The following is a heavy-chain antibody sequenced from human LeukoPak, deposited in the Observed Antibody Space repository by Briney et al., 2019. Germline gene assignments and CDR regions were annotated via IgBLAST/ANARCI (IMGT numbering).Heavy chain of an antibody. D-gene: IGHD6-6*01. Sequence: PSKTLSLTCAVYGGSFSGYYWSWIRQPPGKGLEWIGEINHSGSTNYNPSLKSRVTISVDTSKNQFSLKLSSVTAADTAVYYCARGKSIAARIFDYWGQGTLVTVSS. CDR3: ARGKSIAARIFDY. CDR2: INHSGST. J-gene: IGHJ4*02. CDR1: GGSFSGYY. V-gene: IGHV4-34*01.